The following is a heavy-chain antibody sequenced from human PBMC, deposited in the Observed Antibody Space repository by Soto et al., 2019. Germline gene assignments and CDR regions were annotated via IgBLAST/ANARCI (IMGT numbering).Heavy chain of an antibody. CDR2: IIPIFGTA. CDR1: GGTFSSYA. J-gene: IGHJ5*01. V-gene: IGHV1-69*13. D-gene: IGHD5-12*01. Sequence: ASVKVSCKASGGTFSSYAISWVRQAPGQGLEWMGGIIPIFGTANYAQKFQGRVTITADESTSTAYMELSSLRAEDSAVYYCARDPIRGDGYVFDSWGQGALVTVSS. CDR3: ARDPIRGDGYVFDS.